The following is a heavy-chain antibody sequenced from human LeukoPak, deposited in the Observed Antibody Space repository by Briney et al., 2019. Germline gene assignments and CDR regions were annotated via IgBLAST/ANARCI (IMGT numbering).Heavy chain of an antibody. CDR2: IKNDGSKK. CDR3: ARARIYY. J-gene: IGHJ4*02. D-gene: IGHD1-14*01. V-gene: IGHV3-7*04. Sequence: GSLRLSCLGSGFNFISYWLAWVRHAPGKGLEWGANIKNDGSKKYSVDSGKGRFNISRINNNNLHDTQKHNLRRNDTAVLYCARARIYYWGQGNLVTVSA. CDR1: GFNFISYW.